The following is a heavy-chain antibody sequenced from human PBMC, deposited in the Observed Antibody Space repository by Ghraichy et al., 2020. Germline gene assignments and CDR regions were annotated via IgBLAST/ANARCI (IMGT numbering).Heavy chain of an antibody. CDR2: INHSGST. V-gene: IGHV4-34*01. J-gene: IGHJ4*02. CDR3: AREIYDFWSGRMYYFDY. CDR1: GGSFSGYY. Sequence: SETLSLTCAVYGGSFSGYYWSWIRQPPGKGLEWIGEINHSGSTNYNPSLKSRVTISVDTSKNQFSLKLSSVTAADTAVYYCAREIYDFWSGRMYYFDYWGQGTLVTVSS. D-gene: IGHD3-3*01.